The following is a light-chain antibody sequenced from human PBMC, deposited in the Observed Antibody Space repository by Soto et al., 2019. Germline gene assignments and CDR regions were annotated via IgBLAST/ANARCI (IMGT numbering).Light chain of an antibody. J-gene: IGLJ2*01. CDR1: SSNVGKNF. Sequence: QSVLTQPPSVSAAPGQRVTISCSGSSSNVGKNFVSWYQHVPGRAPKLVIYDNQKRPSGVPDRFSGSKSGNTASLTISGLQAEDEADYYCCSYAGSGPFVVFGGGTKLTVL. CDR2: DNQ. CDR3: CSYAGSGPFVV. V-gene: IGLV1-51*01.